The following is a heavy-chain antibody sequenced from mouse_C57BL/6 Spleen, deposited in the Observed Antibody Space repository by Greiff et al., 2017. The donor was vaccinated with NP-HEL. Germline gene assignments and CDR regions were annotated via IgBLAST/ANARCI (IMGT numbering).Heavy chain of an antibody. CDR1: GYAFTNYL. V-gene: IGHV1-54*01. D-gene: IGHD3-3*01. J-gene: IGHJ3*01. Sequence: VQLQQSGAELVRPGTSVKVSCKASGYAFTNYLIEWVKQRPGQGLEWIGVINPGSGGTNYNEKFKGKATLTADKSSSTAYMQLSSVTSEDSAVYFCARGWGGFAYWGQGTLVTVSA. CDR2: INPGSGGT. CDR3: ARGWGGFAY.